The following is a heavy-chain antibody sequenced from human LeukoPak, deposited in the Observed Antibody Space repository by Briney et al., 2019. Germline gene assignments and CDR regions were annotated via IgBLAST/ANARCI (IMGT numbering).Heavy chain of an antibody. V-gene: IGHV1-2*02. J-gene: IGHJ5*02. CDR2: INPNTGGT. D-gene: IGHD1-26*01. CDR3: ARAVGALYNWFDP. Sequence: ASVKVSCKASGYTFTDYYMHWVRQAPGQGLEWMGWINPNTGGTNYAQKFQGRVTMTRDTSISTAYMDLSGLRSDDTAIYYCARAVGALYNWFDPWGQGTLVTVSS. CDR1: GYTFTDYY.